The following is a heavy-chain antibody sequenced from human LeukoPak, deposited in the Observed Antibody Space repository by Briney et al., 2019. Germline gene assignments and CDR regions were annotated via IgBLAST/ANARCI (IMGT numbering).Heavy chain of an antibody. V-gene: IGHV1-24*01. J-gene: IGHJ6*02. D-gene: IGHD2-21*01. CDR2: FDPEDGET. Sequence: ASVKVSCKVSGYTLTKLYIHWVRQAPGKGLEWMGGFDPEDGETIYAQQFQGRVTMTEDTSSDTAYMELKSLRSEDTAVYYCGTLRWHIIELHYYYAMDVWGQGTTVTVSS. CDR3: GTLRWHIIELHYYYAMDV. CDR1: GYTLTKLY.